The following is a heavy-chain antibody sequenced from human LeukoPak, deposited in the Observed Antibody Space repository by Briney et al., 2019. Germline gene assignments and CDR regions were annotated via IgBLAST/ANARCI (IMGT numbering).Heavy chain of an antibody. CDR3: ARGVGIAHYYYYYMDV. CDR2: ISAYNGNT. J-gene: IGHJ6*03. CDR1: GYTFTSYG. Sequence: ASVKVSCKASGYTFTSYGISWVRQAPGQGLEWMGWISAYNGNTNYAQKLQGRVTMTTDTSTSTAYMELSSLRSEDTAVYYCARGVGIAHYYYYYMDVWGKGTTVTVSS. D-gene: IGHD2-21*01. V-gene: IGHV1-18*01.